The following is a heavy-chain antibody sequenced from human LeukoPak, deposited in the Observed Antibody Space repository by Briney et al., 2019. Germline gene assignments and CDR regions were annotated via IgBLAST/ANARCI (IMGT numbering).Heavy chain of an antibody. D-gene: IGHD1-1*01. CDR1: GFTFSSYG. V-gene: IGHV3-23*01. CDR3: ARDPRTVRI. Sequence: GGSLRLSCAASGFTFSSYGMSWVRQAPGKGLEWVSAISGSGGSTYYADSVKGRFTISRDNAKNLLYLQMDSLRVEDTAIYYCARDPRTVRIWGQGTLVTVSS. CDR2: ISGSGGST. J-gene: IGHJ4*02.